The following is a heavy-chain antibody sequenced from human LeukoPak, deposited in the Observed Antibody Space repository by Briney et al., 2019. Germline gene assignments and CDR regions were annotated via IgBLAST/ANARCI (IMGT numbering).Heavy chain of an antibody. J-gene: IGHJ4*02. V-gene: IGHV1-2*02. CDR3: ARNGEVVILPEY. D-gene: IGHD3-22*01. Sequence: GASVKVSCKASGYTFTAFYMHWVRQAPGQGLEWMGWINPKSGGTNYAQKFQGRVTITRDTSISTAYMELSRLRSDDTAVYYCARNGEVVILPEYWGQGTLVTVSS. CDR1: GYTFTAFY. CDR2: INPKSGGT.